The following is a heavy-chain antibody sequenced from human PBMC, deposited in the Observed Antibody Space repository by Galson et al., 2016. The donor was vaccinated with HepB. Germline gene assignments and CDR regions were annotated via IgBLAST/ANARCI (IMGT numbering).Heavy chain of an antibody. CDR2: IDHSETT. CDR1: GASIVSAHW. V-gene: IGHV4-4*02. J-gene: IGHJ4*02. CDR3: ASEDYSFRY. Sequence: TLSLTCIVSGASIVSAHWCSWVRQPPGKGLEWIGEIDHSETTHYNPSLESRVSISVDNSKNQFSLKLSSVTAADTAVYYCASEDYSFRYWGQGTLVTVSS. D-gene: IGHD3-10*01.